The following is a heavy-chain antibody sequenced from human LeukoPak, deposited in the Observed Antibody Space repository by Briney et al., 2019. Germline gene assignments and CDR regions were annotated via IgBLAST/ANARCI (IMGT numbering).Heavy chain of an antibody. CDR3: ARAYYYDSSGYFGDAFDI. CDR2: INWNGGST. D-gene: IGHD3-22*01. V-gene: IGHV3-20*04. Sequence: GGSLRLSCAASGFTFDDYGMSWVRQAPGKGLGWVSGINWNGGSTGYADSVKGRFTISRDNAKNSLYPQMNSLRAEDTALYYCARAYYYDSSGYFGDAFDIWGQGTMVTVSS. J-gene: IGHJ3*02. CDR1: GFTFDDYG.